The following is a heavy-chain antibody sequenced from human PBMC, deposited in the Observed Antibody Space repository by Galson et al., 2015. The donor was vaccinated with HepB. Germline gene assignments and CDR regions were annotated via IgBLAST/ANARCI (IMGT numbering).Heavy chain of an antibody. Sequence: SLRLSCAASGFTFSSYAMSWVRQAPGKGLEWVSAISGSGGSTYYADSVKGRFTISRDNSKSTLYLQMNSLRAEDTAVYYCAKAYASVVAATNWFDPWGQGTLVTVSS. V-gene: IGHV3-23*01. D-gene: IGHD2-15*01. CDR3: AKAYASVVAATNWFDP. CDR1: GFTFSSYA. J-gene: IGHJ5*02. CDR2: ISGSGGST.